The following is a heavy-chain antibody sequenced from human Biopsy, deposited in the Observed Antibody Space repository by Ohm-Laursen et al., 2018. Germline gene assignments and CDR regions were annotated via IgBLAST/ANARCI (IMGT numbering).Heavy chain of an antibody. J-gene: IGHJ5*01. CDR1: GFDFSDYS. D-gene: IGHD2-21*01. V-gene: IGHV3-21*01. Sequence: SLRLSCAASGFDFSDYSMSWVRQAPGKGLEWVASITSGSSYIYYADSVKGRFTISRDNPKNSLYLQMNSLRADDTAVYFFAREQPALSCGWSWFYSWGQGTLVIVSS. CDR2: ITSGSSYI. CDR3: AREQPALSCGWSWFYS.